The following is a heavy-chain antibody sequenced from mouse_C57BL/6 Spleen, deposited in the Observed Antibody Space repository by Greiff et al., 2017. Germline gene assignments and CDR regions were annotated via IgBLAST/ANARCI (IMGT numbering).Heavy chain of an antibody. CDR2: IYPGSGNT. V-gene: IGHV1-76*01. CDR1: GYTFTDYY. J-gene: IGHJ3*01. D-gene: IGHD2-1*01. CDR3: AVYGTSFAY. Sequence: QVQLKQSGAELVRPGASVKLSCKASGYTFTDYYINWVKQRPGQGLEWIARIYPGSGNTYYNETFKGKATLTAEKSSSTAYMQLSSLTSEDSAVYFCAVYGTSFAYWGQGTLVTVSA.